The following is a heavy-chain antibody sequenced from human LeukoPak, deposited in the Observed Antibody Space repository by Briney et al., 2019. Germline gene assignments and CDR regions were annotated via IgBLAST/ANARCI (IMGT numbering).Heavy chain of an antibody. J-gene: IGHJ3*02. CDR2: ISAHNGNT. CDR3: AIDFDNGYYYDRAFDI. CDR1: GYTFTSYG. Sequence: GASVKVSCKASGYTFTSYGISWVRQAPGQGLEWMGRISAHNGNTNYAQRLQGRVTMTTDTSTSTAYMELRSLRSDDTAVYYCAIDFDNGYYYDRAFDIWGQGTMVTVSS. V-gene: IGHV1-18*01. D-gene: IGHD3-22*01.